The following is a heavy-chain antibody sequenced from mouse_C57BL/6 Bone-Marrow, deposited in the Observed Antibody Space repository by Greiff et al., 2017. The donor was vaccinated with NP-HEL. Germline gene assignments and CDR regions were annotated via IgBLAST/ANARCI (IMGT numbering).Heavy chain of an antibody. Sequence: QVQLQQPGAELVMPGASVKLSCKASGYTFTSYWMHWVKQRPGQGLEWIGEIDPSDSYTNYNQKFKGKSTLTVDKSSSTAYMQLSSLTSEDSAVYFCAIHSSPYFDYWGQGTTLTVSS. CDR1: GYTFTSYW. J-gene: IGHJ2*01. CDR3: AIHSSPYFDY. V-gene: IGHV1-69*01. CDR2: IDPSDSYT. D-gene: IGHD1-1*01.